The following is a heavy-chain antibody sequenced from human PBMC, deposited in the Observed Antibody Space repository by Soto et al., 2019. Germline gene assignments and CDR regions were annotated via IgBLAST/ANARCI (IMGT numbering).Heavy chain of an antibody. V-gene: IGHV4-31*03. Sequence: SETLSLTCTVSGGSISSGSYYWSWIRQHPGKGLEWIGYTYYSGSTYYNPSLKSRVTISVDTSKNQFSLKLSSVTAADTAVYYCASQPKCSGYDFCYFDYWGQGTLVTSPQ. J-gene: IGHJ4*02. CDR2: TYYSGST. CDR3: ASQPKCSGYDFCYFDY. CDR1: GGSISSGSYY. D-gene: IGHD5-12*01.